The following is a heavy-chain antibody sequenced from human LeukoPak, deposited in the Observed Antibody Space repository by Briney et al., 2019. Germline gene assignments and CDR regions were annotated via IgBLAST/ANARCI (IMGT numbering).Heavy chain of an antibody. CDR2: IIPIFGTA. V-gene: IGHV1-69*05. Sequence: GSSVKVSCKASGGTFSSYAISWVRQAPGQGLEWMGGIIPIFGTANYAQKFQGRVTITTDESTSTAYMELNRLTSDDTAVYYCARDRPTDYWGQGTLVAVSS. J-gene: IGHJ4*02. CDR3: ARDRPTDY. CDR1: GGTFSSYA.